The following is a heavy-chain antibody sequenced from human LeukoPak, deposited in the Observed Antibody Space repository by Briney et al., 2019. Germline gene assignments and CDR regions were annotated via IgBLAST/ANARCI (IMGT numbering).Heavy chain of an antibody. CDR1: GFTFSGYC. V-gene: IGHV3-21*04. Sequence: PGGSLRLSCAASGFTFSGYCMNWVRQAPGKGLEWVSFISTSSSYIYYADSVKGRFTISRDNAKNSLYLQMNSLRAEDTAVYYCAKDAVAGFLVQSDYWGQGTLVTVSS. J-gene: IGHJ4*02. CDR2: ISTSSSYI. D-gene: IGHD6-13*01. CDR3: AKDAVAGFLVQSDY.